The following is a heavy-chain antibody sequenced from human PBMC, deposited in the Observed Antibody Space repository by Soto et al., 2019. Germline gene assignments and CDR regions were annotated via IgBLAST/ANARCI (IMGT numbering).Heavy chain of an antibody. Sequence: GGSLRLSCAASGFTVSSNYMSWVRQAPGKGLEWVSVIYSGGSTYYADSVKGRFTISRDNSKNTLYLQMNSLRAEDTAVYYCASAYYGSGVDYWGQGTLVTVSS. CDR1: GFTVSSNY. CDR2: IYSGGST. D-gene: IGHD3-10*01. V-gene: IGHV3-66*01. J-gene: IGHJ4*02. CDR3: ASAYYGSGVDY.